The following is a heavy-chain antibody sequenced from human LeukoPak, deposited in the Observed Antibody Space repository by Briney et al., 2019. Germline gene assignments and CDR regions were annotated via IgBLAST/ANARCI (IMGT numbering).Heavy chain of an antibody. J-gene: IGHJ6*02. D-gene: IGHD5-18*01. CDR1: GFTFGDHA. V-gene: IGHV3-49*04. CDR3: TRGPIQLWLYHGMDV. CDR2: IRSKTYGGTT. Sequence: GGSLRLSCTVSGFTFGDHAMSWVRQVPGKGLEWVGFIRSKTYGGTTEYAASVKGRFIISRDDSTSIAYLQMNSLKTEDTAVYYCTRGPIQLWLYHGMDVWGQGTTVTVSS.